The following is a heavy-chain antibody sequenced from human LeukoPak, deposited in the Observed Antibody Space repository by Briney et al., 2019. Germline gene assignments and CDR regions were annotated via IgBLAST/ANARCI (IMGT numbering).Heavy chain of an antibody. J-gene: IGHJ4*02. CDR3: ARPSINDYGDFGY. D-gene: IGHD4-17*01. V-gene: IGHV3-21*01. CDR2: ISGTSRSTYI. Sequence: PGGSLRLSCAASGFTFSTYNMHWVRQAPGKGLEWVSFISGTSRSTYIYYADSVKGRFTISRDNAENSLYLQMNSLRAEDTAVYYCARPSINDYGDFGYWGQGTLVTVSS. CDR1: GFTFSTYN.